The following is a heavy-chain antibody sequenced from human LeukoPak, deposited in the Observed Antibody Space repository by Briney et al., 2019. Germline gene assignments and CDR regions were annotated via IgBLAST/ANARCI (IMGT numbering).Heavy chain of an antibody. CDR3: AKDLRSKVAALDY. CDR2: ISYDGSNK. CDR1: GFTFSSYA. V-gene: IGHV3-30-3*01. Sequence: GGSLRLSCAASGFTFSSYAMHWVRRAPGKGLEWVAVISYDGSNKYYADSVKGRFTISRDNSKNTLYLQMNSLRAEDTAVYYCAKDLRSKVAALDYWGQGTLVTVSS. J-gene: IGHJ4*02. D-gene: IGHD6-19*01.